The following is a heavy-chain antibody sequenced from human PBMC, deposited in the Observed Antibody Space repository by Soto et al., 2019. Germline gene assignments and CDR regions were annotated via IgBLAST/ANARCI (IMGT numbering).Heavy chain of an antibody. D-gene: IGHD6-19*01. V-gene: IGHV1-24*01. CDR1: GYTLTELS. CDR2: FDPEDGET. Sequence: ASVKVSCKVSGYTLTELSMHWVRQAPGKGLEWMGGFDPEDGETIYAQKFQGRVTMTEDTSTDTAYMELSRLRSEDTAVYYCATTGYRSGWYITYWGRGPLVTVSS. CDR3: ATTGYRSGWYITY. J-gene: IGHJ4*02.